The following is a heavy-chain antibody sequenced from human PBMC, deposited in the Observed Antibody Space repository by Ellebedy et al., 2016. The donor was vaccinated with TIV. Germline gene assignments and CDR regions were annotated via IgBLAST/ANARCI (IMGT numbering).Heavy chain of an antibody. V-gene: IGHV4-39*01. CDR2: IYYSGST. J-gene: IGHJ4*02. CDR3: AMWEGGSGYFDY. CDR1: GGSISSSSYY. D-gene: IGHD1-26*01. Sequence: GSLRLSCTVSGGSISSSSYYRGWIRQPPGKGLEWIGSIYYSGSTYYNPSLESRVTISVDTSKNQFSLKLSSVTAADTAVYYCAMWEGGSGYFDYWGQGTLVTVSS.